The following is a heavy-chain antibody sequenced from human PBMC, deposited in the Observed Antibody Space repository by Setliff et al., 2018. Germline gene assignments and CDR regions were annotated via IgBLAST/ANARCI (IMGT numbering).Heavy chain of an antibody. Sequence: GGSLRLSCAASGFTFSSYAMSWVRQAPGKGLEWVSAISGSGGSTYYADSVKGRFTISRDNSKNTLYLQMKSLRAEDTAVYYCAKEPYYYDSSGYYYGVGYFQHWGQGTLVTVSS. CDR3: AKEPYYYDSSGYYYGVGYFQH. J-gene: IGHJ1*01. D-gene: IGHD3-22*01. CDR2: ISGSGGST. CDR1: GFTFSSYA. V-gene: IGHV3-23*01.